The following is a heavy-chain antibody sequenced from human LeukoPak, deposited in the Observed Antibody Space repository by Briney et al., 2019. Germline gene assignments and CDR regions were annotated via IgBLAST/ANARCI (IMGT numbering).Heavy chain of an antibody. CDR2: IYYSGST. V-gene: IGHV4-59*08. D-gene: IGHD5-18*01. CDR3: ARQDTAMVTGDY. CDR1: GGSISSYY. Sequence: SETLSLTCTVSGGSISSYYWSWIRQPPGKGLEWIGYIYYSGSTNYNPSLKSRVTISVDTSKNQFSLKLSSVTAADTAVYYCARQDTAMVTGDYWGQGTLVTVSS. J-gene: IGHJ4*02.